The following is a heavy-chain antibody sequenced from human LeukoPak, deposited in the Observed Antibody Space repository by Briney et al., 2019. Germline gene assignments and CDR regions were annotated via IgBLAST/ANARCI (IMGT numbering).Heavy chain of an antibody. CDR3: ARSVGFGELLMDY. D-gene: IGHD3-10*01. CDR1: GGSISSSSYY. CDR2: IYYSGST. V-gene: IGHV4-39*01. J-gene: IGHJ4*02. Sequence: SETLSLTCTVSGGSISSSSYYWGWIRQPPGKGLEWIGSIYYSGSTYYNPSLKSRVTISVDTSKNQFSLKLSSVTAADTAVYYCARSVGFGELLMDYWGQGTLVTVSS.